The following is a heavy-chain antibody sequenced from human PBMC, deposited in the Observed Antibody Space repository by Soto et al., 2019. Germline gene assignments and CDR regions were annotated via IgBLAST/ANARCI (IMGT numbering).Heavy chain of an antibody. D-gene: IGHD3-22*01. CDR3: ARHVATLIVVAPYYFDY. J-gene: IGHJ4*02. V-gene: IGHV4-39*01. CDR1: GGFISSYY. CDR2: IYHSGST. Sequence: SETLSLTCTVSGGFISSYYWSWVRQPPGKGLEWIGSIYHSGSTNYNPSLKSRVIISVDKPNNKFSLKLSSVTAADTAVYYCARHVATLIVVAPYYFDYWGQGTLVTVSS.